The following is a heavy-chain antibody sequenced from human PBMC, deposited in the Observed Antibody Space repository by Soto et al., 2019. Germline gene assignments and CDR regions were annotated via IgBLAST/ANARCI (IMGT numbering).Heavy chain of an antibody. CDR2: ISSSSSYI. CDR3: ARESGERYKVTTHYYYYIEV. Sequence: EVQLVESGGGLAKPGGSLRLSCAASGFTFSSYSMNWVRQAPGKGLEWVSSISSSSSYIYYADSVKGRFTISRDNAKNSLYLQMNSLRAEDTVMYYCARESGERYKVTTHYYYYIEVWSKGTTVTVSS. V-gene: IGHV3-21*01. D-gene: IGHD4-4*01. CDR1: GFTFSSYS. J-gene: IGHJ6*03.